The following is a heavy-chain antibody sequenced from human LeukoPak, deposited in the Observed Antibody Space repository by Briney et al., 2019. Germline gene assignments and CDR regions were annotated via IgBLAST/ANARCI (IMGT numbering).Heavy chain of an antibody. CDR3: ARDRTTYYDILTGYYTEDYYGMDV. J-gene: IGHJ6*02. V-gene: IGHV4-34*01. CDR1: GGSFSGYY. Sequence: SETLSLTCAVYGGSFSGYYWRWLRQPPGKGLEWIGEINHSGSTNYNPSLKSRVTISVDTSKNQFSLKLSSVTAADTAVYYCARDRTTYYDILTGYYTEDYYGMDVWGQGTTVTVSS. CDR2: INHSGST. D-gene: IGHD3-9*01.